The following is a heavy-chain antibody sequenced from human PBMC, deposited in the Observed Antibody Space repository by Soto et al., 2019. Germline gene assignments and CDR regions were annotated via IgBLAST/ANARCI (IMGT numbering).Heavy chain of an antibody. D-gene: IGHD5-18*01. Sequence: PSETLSLTCAVYGGSFSGYYWSWIHQPPGKGLEWIGEINHSGSTNYNPSLKSRVTISVDTSKNQFSLKLSSVTAADTAVYYCARGAYSYGYNYYYGMDVWGQGTTVTVSS. V-gene: IGHV4-34*01. CDR1: GGSFSGYY. CDR3: ARGAYSYGYNYYYGMDV. CDR2: INHSGST. J-gene: IGHJ6*02.